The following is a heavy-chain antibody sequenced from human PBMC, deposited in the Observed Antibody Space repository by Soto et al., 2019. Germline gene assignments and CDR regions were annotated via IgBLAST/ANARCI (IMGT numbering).Heavy chain of an antibody. CDR2: ISSNGGST. Sequence: GGSLRLSCPASGFTFSSYAMHWVRQAPGKGLEYVSAISSNGGSTYYADSVKGRFTISRDNSNNTLYLQMSSLRAEDTAVYYCVARPGGNYYYGMDVWGQGTTVTVSS. CDR1: GFTFSSYA. V-gene: IGHV3-64D*08. CDR3: VARPGGNYYYGMDV. J-gene: IGHJ6*02. D-gene: IGHD6-6*01.